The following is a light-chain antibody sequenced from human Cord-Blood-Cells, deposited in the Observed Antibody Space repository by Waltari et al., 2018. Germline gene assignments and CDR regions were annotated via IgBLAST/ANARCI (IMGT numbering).Light chain of an antibody. CDR2: DAS. V-gene: IGKV3-11*01. Sequence: EIVLTQSPATLSLSPGERPTLSCRASQSVSSYLAWFPQKPGQAPRLLIYDASNRATGIPARFSGSGSGTDFTLTISSLEPEDFAVYYCQQRSNWLTFGGGTKVEIK. CDR1: QSVSSY. CDR3: QQRSNWLT. J-gene: IGKJ4*01.